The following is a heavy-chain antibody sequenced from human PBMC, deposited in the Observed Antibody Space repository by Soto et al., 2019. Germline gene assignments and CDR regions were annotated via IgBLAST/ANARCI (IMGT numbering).Heavy chain of an antibody. CDR2: IIPIFGTA. Sequence: GASVKVSCKASGGTFSSYAISWVRQAPGQGLEWMGGIIPIFGTANYAQKFQGRVTITADESTSTAYMELSSLSSEDTAVYYCARVSKDTAMVHYYYYGMDVWGQGTTVTVSS. CDR1: GGTFSSYA. CDR3: ARVSKDTAMVHYYYYGMDV. D-gene: IGHD5-18*01. J-gene: IGHJ6*02. V-gene: IGHV1-69*13.